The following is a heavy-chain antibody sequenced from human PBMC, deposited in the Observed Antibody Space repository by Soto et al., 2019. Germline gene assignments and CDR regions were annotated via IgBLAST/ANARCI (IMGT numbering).Heavy chain of an antibody. J-gene: IGHJ4*02. V-gene: IGHV4-34*01. CDR1: GGSFSGYY. Sequence: SETLSLTCAVYGGSFSGYYWSWIRQPPGKGLEWIGEINHSGSTNYNPSLKSRVTISVDTSKNQFSLKLSSVTAADTAVYYCARERTIFGVVIIDYWGQGTLVTVSS. CDR2: INHSGST. D-gene: IGHD3-3*01. CDR3: ARERTIFGVVIIDY.